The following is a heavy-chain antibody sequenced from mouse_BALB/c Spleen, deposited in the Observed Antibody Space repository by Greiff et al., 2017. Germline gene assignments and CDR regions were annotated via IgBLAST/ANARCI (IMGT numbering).Heavy chain of an antibody. CDR3: VRDYYGSPYAMDY. V-gene: IGHV2-9-2*01. CDR1: GFSLTSYD. J-gene: IGHJ4*01. D-gene: IGHD2-1*01. CDR2: IWTGGGT. Sequence: VMLVESGPGLVAPSQSLSITCTVSGFSLTSYDISWIRQPPGKGLEWLGVIWTGGGTNYNSAFMSRLSISKDNSKSQVFLKMNSLQTDDTAIYYCVRDYYGSPYAMDYWGQGTSVTVSS.